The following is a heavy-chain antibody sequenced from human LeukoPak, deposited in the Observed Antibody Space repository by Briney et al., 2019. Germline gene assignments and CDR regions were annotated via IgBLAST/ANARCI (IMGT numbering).Heavy chain of an antibody. CDR3: ARDSRYYYDSRNYATVAFDM. CDR2: ISSDGRTA. CDR1: GFTFSSYW. Sequence: GGSLRLSCAASGFTFSSYWMHWVRQGPGKGLVWVSRISSDGRTASYADSVKGRFTISRDNAKNTLYLQMNSLRVGDTAVYYCARDSRYYYDSRNYATVAFDMWGQGTMVTVSS. J-gene: IGHJ3*02. V-gene: IGHV3-74*01. D-gene: IGHD3-10*01.